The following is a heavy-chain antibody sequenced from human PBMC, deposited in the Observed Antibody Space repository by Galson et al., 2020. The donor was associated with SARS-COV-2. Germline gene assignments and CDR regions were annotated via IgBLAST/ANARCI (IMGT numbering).Heavy chain of an antibody. V-gene: IGHV3-30*01. CDR2: ISYDGSNK. D-gene: IGHD3-3*01. CDR3: ARDGAYYDFWSGYLNPEGIPYYYYYYMDV. CDR1: GFTFSSYA. J-gene: IGHJ6*03. Sequence: GGSLRLSCAASGFTFSSYAMHWVRQAPGQGLEWVAVISYDGSNKYYADSVQGRFTISRDNSKNTLYLQMNSLRAEDTAVYYCARDGAYYDFWSGYLNPEGIPYYYYYYMDVWGKGTTVTVSS.